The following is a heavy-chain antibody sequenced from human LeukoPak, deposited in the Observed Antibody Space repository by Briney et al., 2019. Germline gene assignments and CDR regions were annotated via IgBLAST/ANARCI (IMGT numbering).Heavy chain of an antibody. J-gene: IGHJ5*02. Sequence: PSETLSLTCTVSGGSISSYYWSWIRQPLGKGLEWIGYIYYSGSTNYNPSLKSRVTISVDTSKNQFSLKLSSVTAADTAVYYCVIAAAGTVYNWFDPWGQGTLVTVSS. D-gene: IGHD6-13*01. V-gene: IGHV4-59*01. CDR2: IYYSGST. CDR1: GGSISSYY. CDR3: VIAAAGTVYNWFDP.